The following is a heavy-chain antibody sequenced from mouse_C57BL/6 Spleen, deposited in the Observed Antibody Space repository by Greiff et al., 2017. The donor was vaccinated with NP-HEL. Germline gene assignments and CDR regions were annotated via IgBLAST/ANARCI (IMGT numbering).Heavy chain of an antibody. CDR3: DRPPPLLGHAMDY. J-gene: IGHJ4*01. Sequence: VKLVESGPGLVAPSQSLSITCTVSGFSLTSYGVHWVRQPPGKGLEWLVVIWSDGSTTYNSALKSRLSISKVNSKSHVSLKMNSIRPTDTAMYYCDRPPPLLGHAMDYWGQGTSVTVSS. V-gene: IGHV2-6*03. D-gene: IGHD4-1*01. CDR1: GFSLTSYG. CDR2: IWSDGST.